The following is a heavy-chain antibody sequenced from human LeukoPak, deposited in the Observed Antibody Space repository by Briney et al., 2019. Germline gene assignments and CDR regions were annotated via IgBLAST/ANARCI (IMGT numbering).Heavy chain of an antibody. CDR2: IWHDGSAE. Sequence: AGGSLRLSCAASGFTFSNYGMYWVRQAPGEGLDWVAVIWHDGSAEFYADSVKGRFSISRDDSKNTVYLQMNSLRAEDTALYYCARDSRGGWSGYFDYWGQGIVVTVSS. CDR3: ARDSRGGWSGYFDY. V-gene: IGHV3-33*07. D-gene: IGHD6-19*01. J-gene: IGHJ4*02. CDR1: GFTFSNYG.